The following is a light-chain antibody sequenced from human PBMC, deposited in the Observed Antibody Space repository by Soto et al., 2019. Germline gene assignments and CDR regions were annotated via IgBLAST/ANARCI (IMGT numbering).Light chain of an antibody. Sequence: EIVMTQSPATLSVSPGERVTLSCRASQSISGNLAWYQKKPGQAPRLLIYGASTRATGIPARFSGSGSGTEFTLTISSLQSEDFSVYYCQQHNDWLRTFGPGTKVEIK. CDR3: QQHNDWLRT. V-gene: IGKV3-15*01. CDR2: GAS. CDR1: QSISGN. J-gene: IGKJ3*01.